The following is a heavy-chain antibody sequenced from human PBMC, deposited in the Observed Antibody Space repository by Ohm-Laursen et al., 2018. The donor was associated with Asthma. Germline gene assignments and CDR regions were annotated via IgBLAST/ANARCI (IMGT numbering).Heavy chain of an antibody. V-gene: IGHV3-30*03. D-gene: IGHD3-10*01. CDR1: GLTINRYG. J-gene: IGHJ4*02. CDR2: ISYDENKK. CDR3: ASLISGSGSYNDY. Sequence: SLRLSCAASGLTINRYGLHWVRRAPGKGLEWVAFISYDENKKYYADSVKGRFTISRDNSKNTLYLQMNSLRAEDTAVYYCASLISGSGSYNDYWGQGTLVTVSS.